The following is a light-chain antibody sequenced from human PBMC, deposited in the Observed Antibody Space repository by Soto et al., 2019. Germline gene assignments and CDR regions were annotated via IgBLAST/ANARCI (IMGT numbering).Light chain of an antibody. CDR2: EAS. V-gene: IGKV1-5*01. CDR1: RDISTW. J-gene: IGKJ4*01. Sequence: DIQMTKSPSTLSASVGDRVTITCRASRDISTWLAWYQQKPGKAPKVLIYEASNLESGVPSRFSGSGSGTEFTLTISSLQPDDFATYYCQEYSRDFGGGTRVEIK. CDR3: QEYSRD.